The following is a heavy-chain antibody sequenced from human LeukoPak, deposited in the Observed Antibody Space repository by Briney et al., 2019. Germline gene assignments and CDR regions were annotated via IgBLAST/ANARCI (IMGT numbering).Heavy chain of an antibody. CDR3: ARGYGYSSSWYQNTNPYYFDY. CDR1: GFTFSSYS. J-gene: IGHJ4*02. CDR2: ISSSSNYI. D-gene: IGHD6-13*01. V-gene: IGHV3-21*01. Sequence: SGGSLRLSCAASGFTFSSYSMNWVRQAPGKGLEWVSSISSSSNYIYYTDSLKGRFTISRDNAKNSLYLQMNSLRAEDTAVYYCARGYGYSSSWYQNTNPYYFDYWGQGTLVTVSS.